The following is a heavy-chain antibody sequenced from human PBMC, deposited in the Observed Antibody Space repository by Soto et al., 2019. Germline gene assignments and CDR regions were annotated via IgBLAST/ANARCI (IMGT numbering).Heavy chain of an antibody. CDR2: ISGTGSRT. CDR3: AKFGAPGSYFPFDY. J-gene: IGHJ4*02. V-gene: IGHV3-23*01. Sequence: GGSLRLSCAASGFPFINFAISWVRQSPGKGLEWVSAISGTGSRTWYADSVRGRFTVSRDNSKNTLYLQMNSLRDEDTAVYYCAKFGAPGSYFPFDYWGPGTLVTVSS. CDR1: GFPFINFA. D-gene: IGHD3-10*01.